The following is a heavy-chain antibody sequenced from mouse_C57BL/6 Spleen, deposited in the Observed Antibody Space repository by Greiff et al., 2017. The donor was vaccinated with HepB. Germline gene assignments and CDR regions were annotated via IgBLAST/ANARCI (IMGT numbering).Heavy chain of an antibody. CDR3: ARDPTGFYWYFDV. CDR1: GFTFSDYG. D-gene: IGHD4-1*02. Sequence: EVQLVESGGGLVKPGGSLKLSCAASGFTFSDYGMHWVRQAPEKGLEWVAYISSGSSTIYYADTVKGRFTISRDNAKNTLFLQMTSLRSEDTAMYYCARDPTGFYWYFDVWGTGTTVTVSS. J-gene: IGHJ1*03. CDR2: ISSGSSTI. V-gene: IGHV5-17*01.